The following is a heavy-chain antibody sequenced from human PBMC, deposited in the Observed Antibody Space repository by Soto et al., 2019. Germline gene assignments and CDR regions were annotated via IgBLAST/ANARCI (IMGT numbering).Heavy chain of an antibody. J-gene: IGHJ4*02. Sequence: QVQLVQSGAEVKKPGSSVRVSCKASGGTFGNHAISWVRQAPGQGLEWLGGIIPVLGVGDNAQNFQGRVTITADASTSTVYLELSSLRSEDTALYYCAREAGYTYGYVFDYWGQGTLVTVSS. D-gene: IGHD5-18*01. CDR2: IIPVLGVG. CDR1: GGTFGNHA. CDR3: AREAGYTYGYVFDY. V-gene: IGHV1-69*01.